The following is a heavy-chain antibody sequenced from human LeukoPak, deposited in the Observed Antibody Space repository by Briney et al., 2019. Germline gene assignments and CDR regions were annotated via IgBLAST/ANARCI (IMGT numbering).Heavy chain of an antibody. D-gene: IGHD3/OR15-3a*01. V-gene: IGHV4-34*01. CDR1: GGSFSGYY. Sequence: PSETLSLTCAVYGGSFSGYYWSWIRQPPGKGLKWIGEINHSGSTNYNPSLKSRVTISVDTSKNQFSLKLSSVTAADTAVYYCARYAFSNSYSPFDYWGRGTLVTVSS. CDR2: INHSGST. CDR3: ARYAFSNSYSPFDY. J-gene: IGHJ4*02.